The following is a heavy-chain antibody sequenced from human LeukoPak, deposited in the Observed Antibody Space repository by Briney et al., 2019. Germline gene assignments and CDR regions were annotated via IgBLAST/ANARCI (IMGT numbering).Heavy chain of an antibody. D-gene: IGHD3-22*01. Sequence: SETLSLTCTVSGDSISSYYWSWIRQPPGKGLEWIAYMDYSGSTNYNPSLKSRVTISLDTSKNQFSLKLSSVTAADTAVYYCARDRYFIDFYDSSGYHRRAFDIWGQGTMVTVSS. V-gene: IGHV4-59*12. CDR1: GDSISSYY. CDR2: MDYSGST. CDR3: ARDRYFIDFYDSSGYHRRAFDI. J-gene: IGHJ3*02.